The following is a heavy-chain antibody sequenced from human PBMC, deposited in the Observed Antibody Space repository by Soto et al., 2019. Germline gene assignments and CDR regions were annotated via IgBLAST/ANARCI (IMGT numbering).Heavy chain of an antibody. D-gene: IGHD6-19*01. Sequence: PSETLSLTCTVSGGSISSYYCSWIRQPPGKGLEWIGYIYYSGSTNYNPSLKSRVTISVDTSKNQFSLKLSSVTAADTAVYYCARRGSGWYEESAGFDYWGQGTLVTVSS. CDR3: ARRGSGWYEESAGFDY. CDR2: IYYSGST. J-gene: IGHJ4*02. V-gene: IGHV4-59*01. CDR1: GGSISSYY.